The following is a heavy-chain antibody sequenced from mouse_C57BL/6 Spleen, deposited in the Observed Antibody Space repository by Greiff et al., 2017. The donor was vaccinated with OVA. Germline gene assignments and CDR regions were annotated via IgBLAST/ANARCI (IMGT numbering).Heavy chain of an antibody. CDR2: ISYDGSN. D-gene: IGHD1-1*01. Sequence: EVQLQQSGPGLVKPSQSLSLTCSVTGYSITSGYYWHWIRQFPGNKLEWMGYISYDGSNNYNPSLKNRISITRDTSKNQFFLKLNSVTTEDTATYYCARITTVVAFDYWGQGTTLTVSS. CDR3: ARITTVVAFDY. CDR1: GYSITSGYY. J-gene: IGHJ2*01. V-gene: IGHV3-6*01.